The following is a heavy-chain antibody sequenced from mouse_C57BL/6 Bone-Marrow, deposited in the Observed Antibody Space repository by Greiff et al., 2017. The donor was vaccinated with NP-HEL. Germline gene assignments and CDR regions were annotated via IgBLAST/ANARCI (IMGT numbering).Heavy chain of an antibody. CDR3: ARSYYYGGFDY. D-gene: IGHD1-1*01. CDR1: GYTFTSYG. J-gene: IGHJ2*01. Sequence: VKLQESGAELARPGASVKLSCKASGYTFTSYGISWVKQRTGQGLEWIGEIYPRSGNTYYNEKFKGKATLTADKSSSTAYMELRSLTSEDSAVYFCARSYYYGGFDYWGQGTTLTVSS. V-gene: IGHV1-81*01. CDR2: IYPRSGNT.